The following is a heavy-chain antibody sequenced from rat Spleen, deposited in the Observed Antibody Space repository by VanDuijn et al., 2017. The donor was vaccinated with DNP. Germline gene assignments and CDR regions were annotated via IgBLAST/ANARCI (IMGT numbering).Heavy chain of an antibody. V-gene: IGHV3-1*01. CDR2: ISYSGYT. CDR3: ARGLNYGGYNYYWYFDF. J-gene: IGHJ1*01. CDR1: GYSITSNY. D-gene: IGHD1-11*01. Sequence: EVQLQESGPGLVKPSQSLSLTCSVTGYSITSNYWAWIRKLPGNKMEWMGYISYSGYTGYNPSLKSRISIARDTSKNQFFLQLNSVTTEDTATYYCARGLNYGGYNYYWYFDFWGPGVMATVSS.